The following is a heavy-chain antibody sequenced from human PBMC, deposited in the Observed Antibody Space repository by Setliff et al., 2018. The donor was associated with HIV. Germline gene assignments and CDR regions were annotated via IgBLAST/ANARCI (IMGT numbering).Heavy chain of an antibody. CDR1: GGSFSGYY. Sequence: SETLSLTCAVYGGSFSGYYWSWIRQPPGKGLEWIGEINHSGSTNYNPSLKSRVTISVDTSKNQFSLKLSAVTAADTAVYYCARVDGYDFWSGYYTPHAFDIWGQGTMVTVSS. CDR3: ARVDGYDFWSGYYTPHAFDI. V-gene: IGHV4-34*01. D-gene: IGHD3-3*01. J-gene: IGHJ3*02. CDR2: INHSGST.